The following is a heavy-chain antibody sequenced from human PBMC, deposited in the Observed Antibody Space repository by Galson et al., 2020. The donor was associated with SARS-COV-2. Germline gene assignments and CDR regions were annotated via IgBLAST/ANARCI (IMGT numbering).Heavy chain of an antibody. J-gene: IGHJ4*02. Sequence: TGGSLRLSCAASGFTFSSYGMHWVRQAPGKGLEWVAVIWYDGSNKYYADSVKGRFTISRDNSKNTLYLQMNSLRAEDTAVYYCARDEASGSYSEGLGYWGQGTLVTVSS. CDR1: GFTFSSYG. CDR3: ARDEASGSYSEGLGY. CDR2: IWYDGSNK. D-gene: IGHD1-26*01. V-gene: IGHV3-33*01.